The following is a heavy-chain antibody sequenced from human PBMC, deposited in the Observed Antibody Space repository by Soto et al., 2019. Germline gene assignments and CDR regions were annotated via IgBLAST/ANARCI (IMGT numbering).Heavy chain of an antibody. CDR3: ARVYDFWSGYQTPFAY. J-gene: IGHJ4*02. V-gene: IGHV1-18*01. CDR1: GYTFTSYG. D-gene: IGHD3-3*01. Sequence: ASVKVSCKASGYTFTSYGISWVRQAPGQGLEWMGWISVYNGNTNYAQKLQGRVTMTTDTSTTTAYMELRSLRSDDTAVYYCARVYDFWSGYQTPFAYWGQGTLVTVS. CDR2: ISVYNGNT.